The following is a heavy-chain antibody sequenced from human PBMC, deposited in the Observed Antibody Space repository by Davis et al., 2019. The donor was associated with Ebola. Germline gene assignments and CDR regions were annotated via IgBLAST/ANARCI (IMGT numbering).Heavy chain of an antibody. CDR1: GFTFGSYW. D-gene: IGHD6-6*01. V-gene: IGHV3-74*01. Sequence: HTGGSLRLSCAASGFTFGSYWMHWVCQAPGKGLVWVSRIKSDGSSTSYADSVKGRFTISRDNAKNTLYLQMNSLRAEDTAVYYCAKGGGTSSSDFRRTWGQGTLVTVSS. CDR3: AKGGGTSSSDFRRT. J-gene: IGHJ5*02. CDR2: IKSDGSST.